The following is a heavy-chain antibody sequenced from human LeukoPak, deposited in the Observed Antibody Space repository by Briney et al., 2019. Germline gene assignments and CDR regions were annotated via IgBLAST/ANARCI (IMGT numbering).Heavy chain of an antibody. D-gene: IGHD5-12*01. J-gene: IGHJ4*02. CDR3: ARDDGGYSGYDRLDY. CDR1: GFTFSSYE. CDR2: ISSRGSTI. V-gene: IGHV3-48*03. Sequence: GGSLRLSCAAFGFTFSSYEMNWVRQAPGKGLEWVSYISSRGSTIYYADSVKGRFTISRDNAKKSLYLQMNSLRAEDTAVYYGARDDGGYSGYDRLDYWGQGTLVAVSS.